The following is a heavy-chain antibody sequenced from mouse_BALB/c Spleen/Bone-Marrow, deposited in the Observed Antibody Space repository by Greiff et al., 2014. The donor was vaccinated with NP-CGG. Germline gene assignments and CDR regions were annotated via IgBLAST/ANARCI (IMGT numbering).Heavy chain of an antibody. CDR3: TRDRGVQGYAMDY. V-gene: IGHV5-4*02. CDR1: GFTFSDFY. D-gene: IGHD2-14*01. J-gene: IGHJ4*01. CDR2: ISDGGSYI. Sequence: EVQLVESGGGLVKPGGSLKLSCAASGFTFSDFYMYWVRQTPEKRLEWVATISDGGSYIYYPDSVKGRFTISRDDAKNNLYLQMSSLKSEDTAMYYCTRDRGVQGYAMDYWGQGTSVTVPS.